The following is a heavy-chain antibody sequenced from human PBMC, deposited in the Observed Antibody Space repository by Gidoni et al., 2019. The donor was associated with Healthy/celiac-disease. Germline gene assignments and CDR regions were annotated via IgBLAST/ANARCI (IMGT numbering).Heavy chain of an antibody. D-gene: IGHD3-10*02. J-gene: IGHJ5*02. CDR1: GGSISSYY. CDR2: IYYSGST. CDR3: ARQVGGMTRVRWFDP. V-gene: IGHV4-59*08. Sequence: QVQLQESGPGLVKPSETLSLTCTVSGGSISSYYWSWIRQPPGKGLEWIGYIYYSGSTNYNPSLKSRVTISVDTSKNQFSLKLSSVTAADTAVYYCARQVGGMTRVRWFDPWGQGTLVTVSS.